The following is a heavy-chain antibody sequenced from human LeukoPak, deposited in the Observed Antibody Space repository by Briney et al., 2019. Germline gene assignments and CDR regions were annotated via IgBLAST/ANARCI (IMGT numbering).Heavy chain of an antibody. CDR2: ISYDGSNK. J-gene: IGHJ4*02. D-gene: IGHD1-1*01. CDR3: AKGDDDGDY. V-gene: IGHV3-30*18. Sequence: GGSLRLSCAASGFTFSSYGIHWVRQAPGKGLEWVAVISYDGSNKYYADSVKGRFTISRDNSKNTPYLHMNSLRAEDTAVYYCAKGDDDGDYWGQGTLVTVSS. CDR1: GFTFSSYG.